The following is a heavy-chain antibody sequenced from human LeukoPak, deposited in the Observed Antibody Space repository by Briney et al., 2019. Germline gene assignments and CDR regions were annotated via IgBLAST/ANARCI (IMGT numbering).Heavy chain of an antibody. Sequence: PGGSLRLSCAASGFTFSRYGMHWVRQAPGKGLEWVAVIWYDGSNKYYTDSVKGRFTISRDNSKNTLYLQMNSLRTEDTAVYYCAKSDLGHRSRQVGHFDYWGQGTLVTVSS. J-gene: IGHJ4*02. V-gene: IGHV3-30*02. CDR1: GFTFSRYG. D-gene: IGHD2-15*01. CDR3: AKSDLGHRSRQVGHFDY. CDR2: IWYDGSNK.